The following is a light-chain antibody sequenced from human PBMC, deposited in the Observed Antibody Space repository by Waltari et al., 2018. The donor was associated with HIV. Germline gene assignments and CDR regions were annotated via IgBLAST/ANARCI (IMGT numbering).Light chain of an antibody. J-gene: IGLJ3*02. CDR2: RTS. V-gene: IGLV8-61*01. CDR3: VLYVGSGIWV. Sequence: QTVVTQEPSFSVSPGGTVTLTFGLSSGSVSTNYYPRWYQQTPGQAPRTLIYRTSSRSSGVPDRFSGSILGNKAALTITGAQADDESDYYCVLYVGSGIWVFGGGTKLTVL. CDR1: SGSVSTNYY.